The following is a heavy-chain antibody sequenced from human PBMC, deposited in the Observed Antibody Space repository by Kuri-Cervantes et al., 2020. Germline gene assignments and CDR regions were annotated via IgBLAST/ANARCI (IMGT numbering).Heavy chain of an antibody. CDR3: ARDGIVVVPAAMEVWYYYYGMDV. CDR1: GFTFNTYA. D-gene: IGHD2-2*01. CDR2: ISYDGSKK. J-gene: IGHJ6*02. Sequence: GESLKISCAASGFTFNTYAMHWVRQAPGKGLEWVAIISYDGSKKYYADSVKGRFTISRDNSKNTLYLQMNSLRAEDTAVYYCARDGIVVVPAAMEVWYYYYGMDVWGQGTTVTVSS. V-gene: IGHV3-30-3*01.